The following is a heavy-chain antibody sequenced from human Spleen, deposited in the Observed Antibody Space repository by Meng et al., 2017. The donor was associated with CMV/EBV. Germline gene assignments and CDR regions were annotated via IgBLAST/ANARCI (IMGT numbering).Heavy chain of an antibody. D-gene: IGHD2-2*01. V-gene: IGHV1-2*02. CDR1: GYTFTGYY. Sequence: ASVKVSCKASGYTFTGYYMHWVRQAPGQGLEWMGWINPNSGGTNYAQKFQGRVTMTRDTSISTAYMELRSLRSEDTAVYYCARVTAYCSSASCPAYFRHWGQGTLVTVSS. CDR3: ARVTAYCSSASCPAYFRH. CDR2: INPNSGGT. J-gene: IGHJ1*01.